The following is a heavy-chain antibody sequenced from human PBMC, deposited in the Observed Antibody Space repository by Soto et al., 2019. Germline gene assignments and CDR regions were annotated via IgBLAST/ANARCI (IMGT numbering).Heavy chain of an antibody. CDR2: IYYSGST. CDR1: GGSISSYY. CDR3: ARTYYDFWSGYYENYYMDV. V-gene: IGHV4-59*08. Sequence: SETPSLTCTVSGGSISSYYWSWIRQPPGKGLEWIGYIYYSGSTNYNPSLKSRVTISVDTSKNQFSLKLSSVTAADTAVYYCARTYYDFWSGYYENYYMDVWGKGTTVTVSS. D-gene: IGHD3-3*01. J-gene: IGHJ6*03.